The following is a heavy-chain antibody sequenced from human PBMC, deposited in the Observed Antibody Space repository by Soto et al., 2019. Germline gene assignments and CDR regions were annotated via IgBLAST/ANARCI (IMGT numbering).Heavy chain of an antibody. V-gene: IGHV3-21*01. J-gene: IGHJ5*02. CDR1: GFTFSSYS. D-gene: IGHD5-18*01. Sequence: EVQLVESGGGLVKPGGSLRLSCAASGFTFSSYSMNWVRQAPGKGLEWVSSISSSSSYIYYADSVKGRFTISRDNAKNSRYLQMSSLRAEDTAVYYCAREGPRGYVDPWGQGTLVTVSS. CDR3: AREGPRGYVDP. CDR2: ISSSSSYI.